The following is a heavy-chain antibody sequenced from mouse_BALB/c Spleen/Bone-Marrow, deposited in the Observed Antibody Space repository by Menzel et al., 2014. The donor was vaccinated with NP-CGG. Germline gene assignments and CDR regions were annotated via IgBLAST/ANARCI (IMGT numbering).Heavy chain of an antibody. V-gene: IGHV5-17*02. CDR3: ARLDVGGY. CDR2: ISDGSSTI. CDR1: GFTFSSFG. J-gene: IGHJ2*01. Sequence: EVKLMESGGGLVQPGGSRKLSCAASGFTFSSFGMHWVRQAPEKGLEWVAYISDGSSTIYYADTVKGRFTISRDNPKNTLFLQMTSLRSEDTAMYYCARLDVGGYWGQGTTLTVSS.